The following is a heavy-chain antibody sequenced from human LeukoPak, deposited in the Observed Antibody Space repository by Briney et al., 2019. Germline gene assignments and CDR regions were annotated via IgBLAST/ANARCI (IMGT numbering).Heavy chain of an antibody. D-gene: IGHD3-22*01. V-gene: IGHV4-39*07. CDR3: ARSPDSSDYYYYFDY. CDR2: IYYSGST. CDR1: GGSISSSSYY. Sequence: PSETLSLTCTVSGGSISSSSYYWGWIRQPPGKGLEWIGSIYYSGSTYYNPSLKSRVTISVDTSKNQFSLRLSSVTAADTAVYYCARSPDSSDYYYYFDYWGQGTLVTVSS. J-gene: IGHJ4*02.